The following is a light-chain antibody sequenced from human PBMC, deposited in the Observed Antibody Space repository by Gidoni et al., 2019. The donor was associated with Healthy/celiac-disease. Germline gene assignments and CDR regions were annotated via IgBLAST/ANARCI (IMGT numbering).Light chain of an antibody. V-gene: IGKV3-15*01. CDR1: QSVSSN. CDR3: QQYNNWPTWT. Sequence: EIVMTQSPATLSVSPGERATLSCRASQSVSSNLAWYQQKPGQAPRRLIYGASTRATGLPARFSGSGSGTEFTLTLSSLQSEDFAVYYCQQYNNWPTWTFXXXTKVEIK. CDR2: GAS. J-gene: IGKJ1*01.